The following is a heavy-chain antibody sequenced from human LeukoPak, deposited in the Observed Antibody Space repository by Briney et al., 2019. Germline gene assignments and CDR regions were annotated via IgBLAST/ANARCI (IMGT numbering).Heavy chain of an antibody. J-gene: IGHJ3*02. D-gene: IGHD5-18*01. Sequence: ASVKVSCKASGYTFTNYHISWVRQAPGQRLEWMGWINAGNGNTKFSQKFQGRVTITRDTSASTTYMQLSSLRSEDTAVYYCARDRGYSDGSSDIWGQGTMVTVSS. V-gene: IGHV1/OR15-3*02. CDR3: ARDRGYSDGSSDI. CDR2: INAGNGNT. CDR1: GYTFTNYH.